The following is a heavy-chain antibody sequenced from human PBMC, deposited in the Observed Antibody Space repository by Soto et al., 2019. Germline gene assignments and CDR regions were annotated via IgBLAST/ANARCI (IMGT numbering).Heavy chain of an antibody. V-gene: IGHV1-2*02. D-gene: IGHD1-1*01. Sequence: GASVKVSCKASGYTFTGYHMHWVRQAPGQGLEWMGWINPNSGGTTYAQKFQGRVTMTRDTSISAVYMELSSLRSDDTAVYYGARDWNYGMDVWGQGTTVTVSS. J-gene: IGHJ6*02. CDR3: ARDWNYGMDV. CDR1: GYTFTGYH. CDR2: INPNSGGT.